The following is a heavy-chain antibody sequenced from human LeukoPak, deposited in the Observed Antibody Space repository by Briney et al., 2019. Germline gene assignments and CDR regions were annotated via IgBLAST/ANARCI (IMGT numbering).Heavy chain of an antibody. D-gene: IGHD3-3*01. CDR1: GYRFTSYW. CDR2: IYPGDSDT. J-gene: IGHJ4*02. V-gene: IGHV5-51*01. CDR3: ARSPLNIDTGVDPDYYFDY. Sequence: GESLEISCQGSGYRFTSYWIGWVRQMPGKGLGWMAIIYPGDSDTRFGPSFQGQVTISADKSISTAYLQWSGLKASDTAMYYCARSPLNIDTGVDPDYYFDYWGQGTLVTVSS.